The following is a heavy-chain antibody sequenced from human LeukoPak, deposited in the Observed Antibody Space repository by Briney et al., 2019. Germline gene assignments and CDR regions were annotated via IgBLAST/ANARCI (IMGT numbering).Heavy chain of an antibody. Sequence: ASVKVSCKASGYTFTSYAMHWVRQAPGQRLEWMGWINAGNGNTKYSQKFQGRVTITRDTSASTAYMEMSSLRSEDTAVYYCARDYGSGSYYLVYYWGQGTLVTVSS. V-gene: IGHV1-3*01. D-gene: IGHD3-10*01. CDR3: ARDYGSGSYYLVYY. CDR1: GYTFTSYA. J-gene: IGHJ4*02. CDR2: INAGNGNT.